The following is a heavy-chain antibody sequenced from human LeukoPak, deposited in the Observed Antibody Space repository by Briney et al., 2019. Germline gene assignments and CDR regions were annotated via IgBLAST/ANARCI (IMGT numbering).Heavy chain of an antibody. V-gene: IGHV3-7*03. Sequence: GGSLRLSCVASGFTFSRYWMTWVRQAPGKGLEWVATLIQDGREKHYVDSVKGRFTISRDNAKNSVYLEMNSLRAEDTAVYYCASWGPVAGQRALDYWGQGTLVTVSS. J-gene: IGHJ4*02. CDR3: ASWGPVAGQRALDY. D-gene: IGHD6-19*01. CDR2: LIQDGREK. CDR1: GFTFSRYW.